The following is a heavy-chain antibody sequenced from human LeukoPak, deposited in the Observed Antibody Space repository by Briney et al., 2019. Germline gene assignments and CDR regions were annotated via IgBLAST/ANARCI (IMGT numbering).Heavy chain of an antibody. Sequence: SETLXLTCTVSGGSISSYYWSWIRQPPGKGLEWIGYIYYSGSTNYNPSLKSRVTISVDTSKNQFSLKLSSVTAADTAVYYCARGRLEWELLSRTYYFDYWGQGTLVTVSS. CDR3: ARGRLEWELLSRTYYFDY. CDR1: GGSISSYY. CDR2: IYYSGST. V-gene: IGHV4-59*01. J-gene: IGHJ4*02. D-gene: IGHD1-26*01.